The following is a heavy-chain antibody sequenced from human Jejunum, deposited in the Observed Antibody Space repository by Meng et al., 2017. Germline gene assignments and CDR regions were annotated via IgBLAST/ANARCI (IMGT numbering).Heavy chain of an antibody. J-gene: IGHJ4*02. Sequence: GQLVESGGGLVPPGGSLRRSCAASGFTFNNYWMHWVRQVPGKGLVWVSRISGDGSITNYADSVKGRFTISRDNAKNTLYLQMNSLRPEDTAVYYCLDEAPRSDYWGQGSLVTVSS. V-gene: IGHV3-74*01. CDR1: GFTFNNYW. D-gene: IGHD1-1*01. CDR3: LDEAPRSDY. CDR2: ISGDGSIT.